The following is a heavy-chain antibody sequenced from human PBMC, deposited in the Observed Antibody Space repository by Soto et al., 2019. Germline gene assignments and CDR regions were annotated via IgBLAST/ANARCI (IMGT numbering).Heavy chain of an antibody. CDR1: GYTFTGYY. CDR2: INLNSGGT. D-gene: IGHD2-2*01. V-gene: IGHV1-2*04. CDR3: ARDGMEEYQLLWNYYYYGMDV. J-gene: IGHJ6*02. Sequence: RASVKVSCKASGYTFTGYYMHWVRQAPGQGLEWMCWINLNSGGTNYAQKFQGWVTMTRDTSISTAYMELSRLRSDDTAVYYCARDGMEEYQLLWNYYYYGMDVWGQGTTVTVSS.